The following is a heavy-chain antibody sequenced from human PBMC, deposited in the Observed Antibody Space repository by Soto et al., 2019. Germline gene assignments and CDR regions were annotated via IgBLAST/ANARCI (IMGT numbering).Heavy chain of an antibody. D-gene: IGHD4-17*01. CDR3: ARRHTPYGDLGDWFDP. Sequence: QVQLVESGGGVVQPGRSLRLSCAASGFTFSSYGMHWVRQAPGKGLEWVAVIWYDGSNKYYADSVKGRFTISRDNSKNXLYLKMNSLRAEDTAVYYCARRHTPYGDLGDWFDPWGQGTLVTVSS. J-gene: IGHJ5*02. V-gene: IGHV3-33*01. CDR2: IWYDGSNK. CDR1: GFTFSSYG.